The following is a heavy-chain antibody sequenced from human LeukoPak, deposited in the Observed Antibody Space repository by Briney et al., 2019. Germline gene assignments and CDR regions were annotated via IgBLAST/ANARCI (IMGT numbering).Heavy chain of an antibody. CDR3: ARDRGYYDSSGHYSYFFDY. V-gene: IGHV3-66*01. D-gene: IGHD3-22*01. CDR1: GFTVSSNY. J-gene: IGHJ4*02. CDR2: IYSGGST. Sequence: GGSLRLSCAASGFTVSSNYMSWVRQAPGKGLEWVSVIYSGGSTYYADSVKGRFTISRDNSKNTLYLQMNSLRAEDTAVYYCARDRGYYDSSGHYSYFFDYWGQGTLVTVSS.